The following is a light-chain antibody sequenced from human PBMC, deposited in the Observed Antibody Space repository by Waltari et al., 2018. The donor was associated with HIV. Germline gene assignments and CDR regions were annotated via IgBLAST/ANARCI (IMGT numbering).Light chain of an antibody. CDR1: QGIAHW. CDR3: QQTNSFPIT. J-gene: IGKJ5*01. CDR2: GAY. Sequence: DIQMTQFPSSVSASVGDRVTMTCRATQGIAHWVAWYQQKPGKAPKLLIHGAYILQEGVPSRFSGSGSGTFFSLTINSLQPEDFATYYCQQTNSFPITFGQGTRLDSK. V-gene: IGKV1D-12*01.